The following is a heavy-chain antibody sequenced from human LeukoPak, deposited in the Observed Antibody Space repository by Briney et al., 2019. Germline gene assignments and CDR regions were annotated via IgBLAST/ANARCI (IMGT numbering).Heavy chain of an antibody. CDR2: IIPIVGTA. J-gene: IGHJ5*02. CDR3: ARTNSITIFGVFTRLIGWFAP. V-gene: IGHV1-69*04. D-gene: IGHD3-3*01. CDR1: GGTFSSYA. Sequence: ASLKVSCKASGGTFSSYAISWVRQAPGQGLEWMGSIIPIVGTANYAQKFQGRVTITADKSTSTAYMELSSLRSEDTAVYYCARTNSITIFGVFTRLIGWFAPWGQGTVDTLSS.